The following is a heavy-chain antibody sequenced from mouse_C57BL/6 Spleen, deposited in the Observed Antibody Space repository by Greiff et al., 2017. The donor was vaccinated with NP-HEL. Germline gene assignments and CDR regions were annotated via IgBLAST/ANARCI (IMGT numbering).Heavy chain of an antibody. J-gene: IGHJ2*01. V-gene: IGHV5-9-1*02. CDR3: TRGAFITTVVANFDY. Sequence: EVMLVESGEGLVKPGGSLKLSCAASGFTFSSYAMSWVRQTPEKRLEWVAYISSGGDYIYYADTVKGRFTISRDNARNTLYLQMSSLKSEDTAMYYCTRGAFITTVVANFDYWGQGTTLTVSS. D-gene: IGHD1-1*01. CDR1: GFTFSSYA. CDR2: ISSGGDYI.